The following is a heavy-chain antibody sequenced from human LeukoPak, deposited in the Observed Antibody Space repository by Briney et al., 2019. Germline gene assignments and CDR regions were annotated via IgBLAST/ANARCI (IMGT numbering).Heavy chain of an antibody. J-gene: IGHJ6*02. CDR2: IKQDGSEK. V-gene: IGHV3-7*01. Sequence: GGSLRLSCAASGFSFSSYWMSWVRQAPGKGLEWVANIKQDGSEKYYVDSVKGRFTISRDNAKNPLYLQMNSLRAEDTAVYYCARYNYYFGMDVWGQGTTVTVSS. CDR1: GFSFSSYW. CDR3: ARYNYYFGMDV.